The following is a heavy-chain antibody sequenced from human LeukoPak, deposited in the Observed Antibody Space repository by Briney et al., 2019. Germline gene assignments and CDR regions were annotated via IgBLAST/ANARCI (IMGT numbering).Heavy chain of an antibody. CDR2: INPDGTST. V-gene: IGHV3-74*01. CDR1: GFTFSSYW. Sequence: GGSLRLPCAASGFTFSSYWMHWVRQTPGKGLVWVSRINPDGTSTNYADSVKGRFTISRDNAKNTVDLQMNSLRGEDTAVYYCARDAGDCGGDCPRWFDPWGQGTLVTVSS. CDR3: ARDAGDCGGDCPRWFDP. J-gene: IGHJ5*02. D-gene: IGHD2-21*02.